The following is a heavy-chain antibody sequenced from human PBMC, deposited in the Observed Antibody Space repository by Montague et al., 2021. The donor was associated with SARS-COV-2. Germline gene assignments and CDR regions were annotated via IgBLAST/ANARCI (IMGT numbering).Heavy chain of an antibody. CDR1: GFSLSTSGMC. CDR2: IDWDDDK. J-gene: IGHJ6*02. Sequence: PALVKPTQTLTLTCTFSGFSLSTSGMCVSWIRQPPGKALEWLALIDWDDDKYYSTSLKTRLTTSKDTSKNQVVLTMTNMDPVDTATYCARLRVEMATMIGNYYYYGMDVWGQGTTVTVSS. CDR3: ARLRVEMATMIGNYYYYGMDV. V-gene: IGHV2-70*01. D-gene: IGHD5-24*01.